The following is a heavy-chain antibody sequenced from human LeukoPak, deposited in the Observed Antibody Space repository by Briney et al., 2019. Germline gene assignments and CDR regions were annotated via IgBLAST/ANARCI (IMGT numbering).Heavy chain of an antibody. Sequence: SETLSLTCTVSGGSLNSNNYYWGWIRQPPGRGLERIANNYYSRSPSYNPSLRSRVTISVHTSKNQFSQKLSSVTAADTAVYYCARGPTITIFGVVIKSNLYFDYWGQGTLVTVSS. CDR1: GGSLNSNNYY. D-gene: IGHD3-3*01. CDR3: ARGPTITIFGVVIKSNLYFDY. V-gene: IGHV4-39*07. CDR2: NYYSRSP. J-gene: IGHJ4*02.